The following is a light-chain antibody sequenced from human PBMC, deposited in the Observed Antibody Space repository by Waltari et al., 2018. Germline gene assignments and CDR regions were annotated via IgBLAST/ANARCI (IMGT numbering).Light chain of an antibody. CDR2: DAS. V-gene: IGKV1-5*01. Sequence: DIQMTQSPSTLSASLGDRVTTTCRASQSISSWLAWYQQKPGKAPKLLIYDASSLESGVPSRFSGSGSGTEFTLTISSLQPDDFATYYCQQYNSYSPYTFGQGTKLEIK. CDR3: QQYNSYSPYT. J-gene: IGKJ2*01. CDR1: QSISSW.